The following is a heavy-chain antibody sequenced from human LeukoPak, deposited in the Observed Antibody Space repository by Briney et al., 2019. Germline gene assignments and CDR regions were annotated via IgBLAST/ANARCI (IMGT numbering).Heavy chain of an antibody. CDR2: ITGSGGTT. CDR1: GFTFRNYG. Sequence: PGGSLRLSCAASGFTFRNYGMSWVRQAPGKGLEWVSSITGSGGTTYVDSVQGRFTISRDNSKNTLYLQMHSLRAEDTAVYFCAKNLLGSGAYSWYFDLWGRGTLVTVSS. D-gene: IGHD1-26*01. J-gene: IGHJ2*01. CDR3: AKNLLGSGAYSWYFDL. V-gene: IGHV3-23*01.